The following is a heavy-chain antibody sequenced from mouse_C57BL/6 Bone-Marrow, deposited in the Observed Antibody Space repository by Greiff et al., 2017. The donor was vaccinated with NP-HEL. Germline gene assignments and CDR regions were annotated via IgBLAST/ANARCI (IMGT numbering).Heavy chain of an antibody. CDR3: ARGGNYWYYFDY. J-gene: IGHJ2*01. D-gene: IGHD2-1*01. CDR2: FHPYNDDT. Sequence: QVQLQQSGAELVKPGASVKMSCTASGYTFTTYPIEWVKQNHGKSLEWIGNFHPYNDDTEYNEKFKNKATLPVEKSSSTVYLGLSRLTSDDSSVYYCARGGNYWYYFDYWGQGTTLTVSS. CDR1: GYTFTTYP. V-gene: IGHV1-47*01.